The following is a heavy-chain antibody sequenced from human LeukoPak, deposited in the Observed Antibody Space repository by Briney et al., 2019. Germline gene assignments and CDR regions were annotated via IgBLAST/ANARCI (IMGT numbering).Heavy chain of an antibody. V-gene: IGHV1-2*02. CDR3: ARDFWSGYRSNYYYYYMDV. Sequence: ASVKVSCKASGYTFAGYYTHWVRQAPGQGLEWMGWINPNSGGTNYAQKFQGRVTMTRDTSISTAYMELSRLRSDDTAVYYCARDFWSGYRSNYYYYYMDVWGKGTTVTVSS. J-gene: IGHJ6*03. CDR2: INPNSGGT. CDR1: GYTFAGYY. D-gene: IGHD3-3*01.